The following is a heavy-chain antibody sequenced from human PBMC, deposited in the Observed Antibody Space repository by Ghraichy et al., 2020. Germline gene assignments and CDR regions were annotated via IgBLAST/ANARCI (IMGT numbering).Heavy chain of an antibody. CDR2: IYHSGST. J-gene: IGHJ5*02. CDR1: GYSISSGYY. V-gene: IGHV4-38-2*02. Sequence: SETLSLTCTVSGYSISSGYYWVWIRHPPGKELEWIVSIYHSGSTYYNPSLKSRVTISVDTSKNQFSLTLSSVTAADTAVYYCARDRSLQGTYYYDSSGYYPFDPWCQGTLVTVSS. CDR3: ARDRSLQGTYYYDSSGYYPFDP. D-gene: IGHD3-22*01.